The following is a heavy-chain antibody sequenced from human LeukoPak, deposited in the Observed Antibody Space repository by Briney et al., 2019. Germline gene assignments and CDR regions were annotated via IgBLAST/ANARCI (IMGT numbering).Heavy chain of an antibody. Sequence: TSETLSLTCAVYGGSFSGYYWSWIRQPPGKGLEWIGEINHSGSTNYNPSLESRVTISVDTSKNQFSLKLSSVTAADTAVYYCARGVVVTAILAYWGQGTLVTVSS. CDR1: GGSFSGYY. J-gene: IGHJ4*02. D-gene: IGHD2-21*02. CDR3: ARGVVVTAILAY. CDR2: INHSGST. V-gene: IGHV4-34*01.